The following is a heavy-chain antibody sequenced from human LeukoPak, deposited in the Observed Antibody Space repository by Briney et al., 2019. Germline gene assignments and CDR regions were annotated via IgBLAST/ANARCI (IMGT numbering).Heavy chain of an antibody. J-gene: IGHJ6*04. CDR2: ISSNGGST. D-gene: IGHD3-10*02. CDR1: GFTFSSYA. CDR3: AELGITMIGGV. V-gene: IGHV3-64*01. Sequence: GGSLRLSCAASGFTFSSYAMHWVRQAPGKGLEYVSAISSNGGSTYYANSVKGRFTISRDNSKNTLYLQMGSLRAEDTAVYYCAELGITMIGGVWGKGTTVAISS.